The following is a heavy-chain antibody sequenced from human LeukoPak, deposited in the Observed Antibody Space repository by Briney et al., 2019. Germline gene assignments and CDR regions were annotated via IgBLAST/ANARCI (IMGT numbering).Heavy chain of an antibody. Sequence: PSETLSLTCTVSGGSISSSSYYWGWIRQPPGKGLEWIGSIYYSGSTYYNPSLKSRVTISVDTSKNQFSLKLSSVTAADTAVYYCAREVREDYYGSGSYRAYYYYYMDVWGKGTTVTVSS. D-gene: IGHD3-10*01. V-gene: IGHV4-39*07. CDR1: GGSISSSSYY. CDR2: IYYSGST. CDR3: AREVREDYYGSGSYRAYYYYYMDV. J-gene: IGHJ6*03.